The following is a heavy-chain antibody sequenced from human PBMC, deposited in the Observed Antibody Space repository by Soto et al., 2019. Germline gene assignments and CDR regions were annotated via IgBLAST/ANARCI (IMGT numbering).Heavy chain of an antibody. CDR3: ARDRPYCSGGTCYLAWFDP. J-gene: IGHJ5*02. V-gene: IGHV6-1*01. CDR1: GDSVSSNSAA. Sequence: SQTLSLTCAISGDSVSSNSAAWNSIRQFPSRGLEWLGRTYYRPKRYNEYAVSVKSRITINPDTSKNQFSLQLNSVNPEDTAVYYCARDRPYCSGGTCYLAWFDPWGQGTLVTVSS. D-gene: IGHD2-15*01. CDR2: TYYRPKRYN.